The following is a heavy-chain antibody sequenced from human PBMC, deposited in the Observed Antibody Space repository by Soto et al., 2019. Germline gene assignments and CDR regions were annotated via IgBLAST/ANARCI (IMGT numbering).Heavy chain of an antibody. CDR2: IYSGGST. D-gene: IGHD4-17*01. CDR3: ARVERDDYGDYDYYYYYWMYV. Sequence: PGWSLRLSFQASGFNFDNYGMHWVRQAPGKGLEWVAVIYSGGSTYYADSVKGRFTISRDNSKNTLYLQMNSLRAEDTAVYYCARVERDDYGDYDYYYYYWMYVWGPGNMVTVAS. J-gene: IGHJ6*01. V-gene: IGHV3-53*01. CDR1: GFNFDNYG.